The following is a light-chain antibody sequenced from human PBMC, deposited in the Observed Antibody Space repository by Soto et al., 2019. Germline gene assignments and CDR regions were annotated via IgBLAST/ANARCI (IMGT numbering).Light chain of an antibody. Sequence: AIQLTQSPSSLSASVGDRVTITCRASQGISSALAWYQQKPGKAPKLLIYDASSLESGFPSRFSGSESGTDFTLTISSLQLEDFANYYCQQFNSYPAIYTLGQGTKLEIK. CDR3: QQFNSYPAIYT. CDR2: DAS. V-gene: IGKV1-13*02. CDR1: QGISSA. J-gene: IGKJ2*01.